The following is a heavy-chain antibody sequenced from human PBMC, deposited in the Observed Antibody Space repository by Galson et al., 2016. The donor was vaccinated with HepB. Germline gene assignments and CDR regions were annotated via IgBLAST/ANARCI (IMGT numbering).Heavy chain of an antibody. CDR2: ISSSGKTT. CDR3: ARESNSYGYRY. J-gene: IGHJ4*02. Sequence: SLRLSCAASGFTFSDYYMTWIRQAPGRGLEWVTSISSSGKTTYYVDSVKGRFIISRDNAKNSLYLQMNSLRAEDTAVYYCARESNSYGYRYWGQGTLVTVSS. D-gene: IGHD5-18*01. CDR1: GFTFSDYY. V-gene: IGHV3-11*04.